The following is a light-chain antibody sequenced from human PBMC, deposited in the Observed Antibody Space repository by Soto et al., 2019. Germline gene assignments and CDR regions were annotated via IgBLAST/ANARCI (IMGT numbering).Light chain of an antibody. CDR2: GAS. Sequence: EIVLTQSPGTLSLSPGERATLSCRASQTVSNNYLAWYQQRPGQAPRLLIYGASSRATGIPDRFIGSGSGTDFSLTIDRLETEDLAMYHCQQYSLSPWTFGQGTKVQIK. V-gene: IGKV3-20*01. CDR3: QQYSLSPWT. J-gene: IGKJ1*01. CDR1: QTVSNNY.